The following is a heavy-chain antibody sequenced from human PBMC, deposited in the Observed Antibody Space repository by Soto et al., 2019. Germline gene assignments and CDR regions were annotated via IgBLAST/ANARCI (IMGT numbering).Heavy chain of an antibody. J-gene: IGHJ3*02. D-gene: IGHD2-15*01. CDR3: ASRCSGGSCLDAFDI. CDR1: GYTFTSYA. V-gene: IGHV1-3*01. CDR2: INAGNGNT. Sequence: ASVKVSCKASGYTFTSYAMHWLLQAPGQRLEWMGWINAGNGNTKYSQKFQGRVTITRDTSASTAYMELSSLRSEDTAVYYCASRCSGGSCLDAFDIWGQGTMVTVSS.